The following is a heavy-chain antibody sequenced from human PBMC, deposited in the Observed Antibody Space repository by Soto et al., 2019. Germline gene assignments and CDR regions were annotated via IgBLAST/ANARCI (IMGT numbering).Heavy chain of an antibody. CDR3: ARSTRSGTTFAY. J-gene: IGHJ4*02. CDR1: GGPISSSNW. D-gene: IGHD2-2*01. Sequence: QVQLQESGPGLVKPSGTLSLTCAVSGGPISSSNWWSWVRQPPGKGLEWIGEIYHSGSTNYNPSLRGRVTISVDKSKSQFSLKLSSVTAADTAVYYCARSTRSGTTFAYWGQGTLVTVSS. CDR2: IYHSGST. V-gene: IGHV4-4*02.